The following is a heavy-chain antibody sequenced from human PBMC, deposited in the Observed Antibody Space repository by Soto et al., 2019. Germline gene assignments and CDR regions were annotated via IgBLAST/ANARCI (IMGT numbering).Heavy chain of an antibody. CDR1: GGTFSSYA. Sequence: QVQLVQSGAEVKKPGSSVEVSCKASGGTFSSYAISWVRQAPGQGLEWMGGIIPIFGTANYAQKFQGRVTITADESTSTAYMELSSLRSEDTALYYCASPTKPLYYDYGMDVWGQGTTVTVSS. V-gene: IGHV1-69*12. D-gene: IGHD1-1*01. CDR3: ASPTKPLYYDYGMDV. J-gene: IGHJ6*02. CDR2: IIPIFGTA.